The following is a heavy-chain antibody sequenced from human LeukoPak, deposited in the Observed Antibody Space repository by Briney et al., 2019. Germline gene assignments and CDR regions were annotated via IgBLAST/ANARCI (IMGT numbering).Heavy chain of an antibody. CDR1: GFTFSSYV. CDR3: ARNSYYAMDV. Sequence: QPGGSLRLSCAASGFTFSSYVMRCVRQAPGNWREWVAVTTKDGRYKNYADSVKGRFTISRDNSKNLLYLQMDSLRPEDTALYYCARNSYYAMDVWGQGTTVTVSS. CDR2: TTKDGRYK. V-gene: IGHV3-30*04. J-gene: IGHJ6*02.